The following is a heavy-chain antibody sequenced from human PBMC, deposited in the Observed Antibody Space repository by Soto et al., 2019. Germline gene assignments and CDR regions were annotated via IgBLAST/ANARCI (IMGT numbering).Heavy chain of an antibody. V-gene: IGHV1-2*04. D-gene: IGHD3-16*01. CDR1: GDTFTGYY. Sequence: QVQLVQSGAEVKKPGASVTVSCRASGDTFTGYYMHWVRQAPGQGLEWMGWINPNSGVTKYAQKFQGWVTMTRDTSIRTVYMQLSRLRSDDTAVYYCARESGGAMATLDYYYFYMDVWGTGTTVTVSS. CDR3: ARESGGAMATLDYYYFYMDV. J-gene: IGHJ6*03. CDR2: INPNSGVT.